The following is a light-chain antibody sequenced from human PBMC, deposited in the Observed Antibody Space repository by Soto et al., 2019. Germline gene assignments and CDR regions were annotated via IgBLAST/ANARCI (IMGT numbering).Light chain of an antibody. CDR1: QNIYTD. CDR2: VTS. Sequence: DIQMTQSPSSLSASVGDRVTITCRASQNIYTDLNWYQQKVGKAPELLISVTSSLQSGVPSRFTGSGSGTDFTLTISSLQPEDFATYYCQQSYSSPYTFGQGTKVEI. V-gene: IGKV1-39*01. J-gene: IGKJ2*01. CDR3: QQSYSSPYT.